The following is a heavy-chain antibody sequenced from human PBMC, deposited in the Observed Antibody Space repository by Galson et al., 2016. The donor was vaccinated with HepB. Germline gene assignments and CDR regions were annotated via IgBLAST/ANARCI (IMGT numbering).Heavy chain of an antibody. CDR1: GGSISSGNW. V-gene: IGHV4-4*02. J-gene: IGHJ3*01. Sequence: SETLSLTCAVSGGSISSGNWWSWVRQPPGKGLEWIAEIFQTGSTNYNPSLKSRVTIPMDKSSNQLFLGLNPVTAADTAVYYCARHIAVTGTRGFDLWGQGTMVTVSS. CDR3: ARHIAVTGTRGFDL. D-gene: IGHD6-19*01. CDR2: IFQTGST.